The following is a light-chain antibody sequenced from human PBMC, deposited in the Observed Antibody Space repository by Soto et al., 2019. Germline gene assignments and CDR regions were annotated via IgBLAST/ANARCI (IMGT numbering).Light chain of an antibody. J-gene: IGKJ1*01. CDR3: QQYNSYSPT. V-gene: IGKV1-5*03. CDR1: QSISVW. Sequence: DIRMTQSPSTLSASVGDRVTITCRASQSISVWLAWYQQKAGKAHNLLIYKASRLESGVPSRFSGSGSETEFTLTISGLQPGDSATYYCQQYNSYSPTFGQGTKVEVK. CDR2: KAS.